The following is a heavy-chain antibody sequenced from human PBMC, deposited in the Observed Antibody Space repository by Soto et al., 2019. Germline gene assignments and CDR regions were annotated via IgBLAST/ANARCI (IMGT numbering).Heavy chain of an antibody. Sequence: QVQLQESGPGLVKPSQTLSLTCTVSGGSISSGDYYWSWIRQPPGKGLEWIGYIYYSGSTYYNPSLKRRVTIPVDTSQNPFSLKLSSVTAADTAVYYCARERPAGSRLDPWGQGTLVPVSS. D-gene: IGHD6-13*01. CDR3: ARERPAGSRLDP. CDR2: IYYSGST. J-gene: IGHJ5*02. CDR1: GGSISSGDYY. V-gene: IGHV4-30-4*01.